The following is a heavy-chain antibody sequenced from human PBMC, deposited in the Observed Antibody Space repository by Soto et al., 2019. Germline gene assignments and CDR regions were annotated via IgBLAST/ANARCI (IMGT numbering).Heavy chain of an antibody. D-gene: IGHD1-26*01. CDR1: GYTFSGYY. CDR2: INPNSGDT. Sequence: HLVQSGAEVKKPGASVKVSCKTSGYTFSGYYIHWVRQAPGQGLEWMGWINPNSGDTKYTQRFQDRVTLTRDTSIRAAYMELSSLRSDDTAVYYCARGGSTYSALLQYYFGMDVWGQGTRVTVSS. V-gene: IGHV1-2*02. CDR3: ARGGSTYSALLQYYFGMDV. J-gene: IGHJ6*02.